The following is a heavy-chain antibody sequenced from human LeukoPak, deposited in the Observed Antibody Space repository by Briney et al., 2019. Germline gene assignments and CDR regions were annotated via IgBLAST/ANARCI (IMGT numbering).Heavy chain of an antibody. Sequence: GASVKVSCTASGYTFTSYGISWVRQAPGQGLEWMGWISAYNGNTNYAQKLQGRVTMTTDTSTSTAYMELRSLRSDDTAVYYCARIDCSGGSCYLGGSDYWGQGTLVTVSS. J-gene: IGHJ4*02. CDR1: GYTFTSYG. D-gene: IGHD2-15*01. CDR3: ARIDCSGGSCYLGGSDY. CDR2: ISAYNGNT. V-gene: IGHV1-18*01.